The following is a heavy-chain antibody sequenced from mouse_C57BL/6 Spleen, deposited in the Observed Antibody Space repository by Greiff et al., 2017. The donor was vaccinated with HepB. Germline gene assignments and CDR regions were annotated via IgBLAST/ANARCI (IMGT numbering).Heavy chain of an antibody. CDR3: ARNSNYAMDY. V-gene: IGHV1-9*01. D-gene: IGHD2-5*01. CDR1: GYTFTGYW. Sequence: QVQLQQSGAELMKPGASVKLSCKATGYTFTGYWIEWVKQRPGHGLEWIGEILPGGGSTNYTEKFKGKTTFTADTTSNTAYMQLSSLTTEDSAIYYCARNSNYAMDYWGQGTSVTVSS. CDR2: ILPGGGST. J-gene: IGHJ4*01.